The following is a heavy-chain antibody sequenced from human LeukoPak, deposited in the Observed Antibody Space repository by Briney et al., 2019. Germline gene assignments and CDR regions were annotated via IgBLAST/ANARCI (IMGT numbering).Heavy chain of an antibody. Sequence: GGSLRLSCAASGFTFSSYGMHWVRQAPGKGLEWVAFIRYDGSNKYYADSVKGRFTISRDNSENTLYLQMNSLSAEDTALYYCAALPIAAAGDFDYWGQGTLVTVSS. D-gene: IGHD6-13*01. CDR2: IRYDGSNK. J-gene: IGHJ4*02. CDR1: GFTFSSYG. CDR3: AALPIAAAGDFDY. V-gene: IGHV3-30*02.